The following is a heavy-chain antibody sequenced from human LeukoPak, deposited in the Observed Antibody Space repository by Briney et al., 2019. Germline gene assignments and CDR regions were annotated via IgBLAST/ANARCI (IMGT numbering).Heavy chain of an antibody. CDR1: GGTFSSYA. V-gene: IGHV1-69*06. CDR3: ASKAEGSSSFDY. Sequence: SVKVSCKASGGTFSSYAISWVRQAPGQGLEWMGGIILIFGTANYAQKFQGRVTITADKSTSTAYMELSSLRSEDTAVYYCASKAEGSSSFDYWGQGTLVTVSS. CDR2: IILIFGTA. D-gene: IGHD6-6*01. J-gene: IGHJ4*02.